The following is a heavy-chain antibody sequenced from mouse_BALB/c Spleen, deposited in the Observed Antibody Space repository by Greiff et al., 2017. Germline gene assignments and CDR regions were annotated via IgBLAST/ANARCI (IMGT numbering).Heavy chain of an antibody. V-gene: IGHV5-6-5*01. Sequence: EVQRVESGGGLVKPGGSLKLSCAASGFTFSSYAMSWVRQTPEKRLEWVASISSGGSTYYPDSVKGRFTISRDNARNILYLQMSSLRSEDTAMYYCATYYGNYVVNYWGQGTTLTVSS. CDR1: GFTFSSYA. J-gene: IGHJ2*01. CDR3: ATYYGNYVVNY. D-gene: IGHD2-10*01. CDR2: ISSGGST.